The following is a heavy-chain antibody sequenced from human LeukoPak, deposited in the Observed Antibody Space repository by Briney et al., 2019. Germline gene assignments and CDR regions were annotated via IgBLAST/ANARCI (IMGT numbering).Heavy chain of an antibody. CDR2: IIPIFGTA. V-gene: IGHV1-69*05. CDR1: GGTFSSYA. CDR3: AREGREGYNYGPNFDY. J-gene: IGHJ4*02. Sequence: GASVKVSCKASGGTFSSYAISWVRQAPGQGLEWMGGIIPIFGTANYAQKFQGRVTITTDESTSTAYMELSSLRSEDTALYYCAREGREGYNYGPNFDYWGQGTLVTVSS. D-gene: IGHD5-24*01.